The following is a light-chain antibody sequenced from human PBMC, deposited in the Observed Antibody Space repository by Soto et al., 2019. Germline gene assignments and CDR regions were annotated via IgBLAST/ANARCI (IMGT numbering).Light chain of an antibody. J-gene: IGLJ2*01. CDR1: SGSVSSNYY. Sequence: QTVVTQEPSLSVSPGGTVTLTCALTSGSVSSNYYPSWYQQTPGQPPRTLMYSSNNRFFGVPDRFSGSILGNKAALTITGAAADDQADYYCVLYMGGGLWLFGRGTKVTVL. CDR2: SSN. CDR3: VLYMGGGLWL. V-gene: IGLV8-61*01.